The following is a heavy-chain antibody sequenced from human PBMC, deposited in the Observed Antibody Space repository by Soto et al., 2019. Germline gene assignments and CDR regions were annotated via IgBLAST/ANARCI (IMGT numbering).Heavy chain of an antibody. D-gene: IGHD3-3*02. CDR1: GYSLTAYY. J-gene: IGHJ4*02. CDR2: ISTNSGGT. Sequence: QVQLVQSGAEVKKSGASVKVSCKASGYSLTAYYIHWVRQAPGPGFEWMGEISTNSGGTKFAQKFQGRVTMTSDTSITTVYMDLSNLSPDDTAVYYCGKGRSGDVGIFYWGQGTLVTVYS. V-gene: IGHV1-2*02. CDR3: GKGRSGDVGIFY.